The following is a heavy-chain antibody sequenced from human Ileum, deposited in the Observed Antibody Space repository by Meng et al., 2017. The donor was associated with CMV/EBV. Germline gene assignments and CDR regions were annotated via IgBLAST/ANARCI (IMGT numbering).Heavy chain of an antibody. D-gene: IGHD2-8*01. J-gene: IGHJ4*02. Sequence: SGGSFSGYYWSWIRHPPGKGLEWTGEINHSGNTNYNPSLKSRVTISVDTSKRQFSLKLSSVTAADTAVYYCARGLGYCSNGVCPYDYWGQGTLVTVSS. CDR1: GGSFSGYY. V-gene: IGHV4-34*01. CDR2: INHSGNT. CDR3: ARGLGYCSNGVCPYDY.